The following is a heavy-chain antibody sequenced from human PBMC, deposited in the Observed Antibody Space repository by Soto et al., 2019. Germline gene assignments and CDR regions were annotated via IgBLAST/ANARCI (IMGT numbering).Heavy chain of an antibody. V-gene: IGHV3-23*01. Sequence: EVQLLESGGGLVQAGGSLRLSCAASGLTFSSYAMSWVRQAPGKGLEWVSAISGSSGITYYADSVQGRFTISRDNSKNTLYLQINSLRAEDTAVYYCAKQVIRGVIDYWGQGTLVTVSS. CDR2: ISGSSGIT. J-gene: IGHJ4*02. CDR3: AKQVIRGVIDY. D-gene: IGHD3-10*01. CDR1: GLTFSSYA.